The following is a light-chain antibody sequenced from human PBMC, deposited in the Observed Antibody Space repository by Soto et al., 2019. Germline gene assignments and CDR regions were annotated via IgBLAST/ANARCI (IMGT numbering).Light chain of an antibody. CDR2: GAS. Sequence: EIVLTQYPGTLSLSPGEGATLSCRASQSISSSYLAWYQQKPGQAPRLLIYGASSRATGIPDRFSGSGSGTDFTLTISRLEPEDFAVYYCQQYRISPLTFGGGTKVDIK. CDR1: QSISSSY. CDR3: QQYRISPLT. V-gene: IGKV3-20*01. J-gene: IGKJ4*01.